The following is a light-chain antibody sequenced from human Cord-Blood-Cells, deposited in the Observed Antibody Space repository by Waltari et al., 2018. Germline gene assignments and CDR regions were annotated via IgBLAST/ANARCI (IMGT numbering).Light chain of an antibody. CDR1: SSDVGGYNY. CDR2: EVS. Sequence: QSALTQPASVSGSPGQSITISYTGTSSDVGGYNYVSWYQQHPGKAPKLMIYEVSNRPSGVSNRFSGSKSGNTASLTISGLQAVDEADYYCSSYTSSSTYVFGTGTKVTVL. CDR3: SSYTSSSTYV. J-gene: IGLJ1*01. V-gene: IGLV2-14*01.